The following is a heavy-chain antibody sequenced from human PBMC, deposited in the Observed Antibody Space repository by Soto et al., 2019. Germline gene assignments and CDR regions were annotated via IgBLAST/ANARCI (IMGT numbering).Heavy chain of an antibody. CDR2: INWNGGST. CDR3: ARGELMVYAPYYFDY. Sequence: GESLKISCAASGFTFDDYGMSWVRQAPGKGLEWVSGINWNGGSTGYADSVKGRFTISRDNAKNSLYLQMNSLRAEDTALYHCARGELMVYAPYYFDYWGQGTLVTVSS. V-gene: IGHV3-20*01. J-gene: IGHJ4*02. CDR1: GFTFDDYG. D-gene: IGHD2-8*01.